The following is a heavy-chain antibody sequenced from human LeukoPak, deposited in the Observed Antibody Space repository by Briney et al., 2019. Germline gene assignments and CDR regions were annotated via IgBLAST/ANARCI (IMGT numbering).Heavy chain of an antibody. D-gene: IGHD3-10*01. CDR1: GYTFTGYY. CDR2: INPNSGGT. CDR3: ARVPGSYYKHFGY. J-gene: IGHJ4*02. Sequence: ASVKVSCKASGYTFTGYYMHWVRQAPGQGLEWMGWINPNSGGTNYAQKFQGRVTMTRDTSISTAYMELSRLRSDDTAVYYCARVPGSYYKHFGYWGQGTLVTVSS. V-gene: IGHV1-2*02.